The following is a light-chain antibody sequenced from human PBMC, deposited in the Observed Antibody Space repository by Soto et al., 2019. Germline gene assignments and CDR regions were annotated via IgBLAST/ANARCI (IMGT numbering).Light chain of an antibody. CDR3: SSYTISSTVGV. J-gene: IGLJ1*01. CDR2: EVS. Sequence: QSALTQPASVSGSPGQSITVSCTGTSSDIGAYDYVSWYQQHPGKAPKVIISEVSKRPSGVSHRFSGSKSCNTASLTISGLQAEDEADYYCSSYTISSTVGVFGTGTKLTVL. CDR1: SSDIGAYDY. V-gene: IGLV2-14*01.